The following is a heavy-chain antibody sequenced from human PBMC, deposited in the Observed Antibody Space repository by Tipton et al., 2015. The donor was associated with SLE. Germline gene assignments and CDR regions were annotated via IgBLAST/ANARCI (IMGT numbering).Heavy chain of an antibody. V-gene: IGHV3-23*01. CDR3: AKDGGSYQGEFDY. Sequence: SLRLSCAASGFTFSSYAMSWVRQAPGKGLEWVSAISDSGGSIYFPDSVKGRFTISRDNSKNTLYLQMNSLRAEDTAVYYCAKDGGSYQGEFDYWGQGTLVTVSS. J-gene: IGHJ4*02. CDR1: GFTFSSYA. CDR2: ISDSGGSI. D-gene: IGHD1-26*01.